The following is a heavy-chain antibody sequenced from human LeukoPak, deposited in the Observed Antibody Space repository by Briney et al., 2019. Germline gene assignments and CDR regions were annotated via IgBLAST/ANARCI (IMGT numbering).Heavy chain of an antibody. CDR1: GGSFSGYY. CDR2: INHSGST. Sequence: PSETLSLTCAVYGGSFSGYYWSWIRQPPGKGLEWIGEINHSGSTYYNPSLKSRVTISVDTSKNQFSLSLRSVTTADTAVYYCATGFYSPASWGQGTQVTVSS. D-gene: IGHD4-11*01. V-gene: IGHV4-34*01. J-gene: IGHJ5*02. CDR3: ATGFYSPAS.